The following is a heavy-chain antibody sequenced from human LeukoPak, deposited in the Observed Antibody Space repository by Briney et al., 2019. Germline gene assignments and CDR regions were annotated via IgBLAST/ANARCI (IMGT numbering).Heavy chain of an antibody. J-gene: IGHJ4*02. CDR2: ISYDGSNK. Sequence: PGRSLRLSCAASGFTFSSYAMRWVRQAPGKGLEWVAVISYDGSNKYYADSVKGRFTISRDNSKNTLYLQMNSLRAEDTAVYYCARGEGWGQGTLVTVSS. V-gene: IGHV3-30*04. CDR3: ARGEG. CDR1: GFTFSSYA.